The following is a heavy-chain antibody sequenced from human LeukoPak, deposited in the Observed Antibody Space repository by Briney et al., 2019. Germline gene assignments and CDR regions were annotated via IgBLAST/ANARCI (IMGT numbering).Heavy chain of an antibody. Sequence: PGGSLRLSCAASGFSLSNYWMNWVRQAPGMGLEWVATIKQDGSEKYYVDSVKGRFTISRDNAKNSLYLQINSLRAEDTAVYYCARNSPRGLLDYWGQGTLVTVSS. V-gene: IGHV3-7*01. CDR2: IKQDGSEK. D-gene: IGHD2-21*01. CDR3: ARNSPRGLLDY. J-gene: IGHJ4*02. CDR1: GFSLSNYW.